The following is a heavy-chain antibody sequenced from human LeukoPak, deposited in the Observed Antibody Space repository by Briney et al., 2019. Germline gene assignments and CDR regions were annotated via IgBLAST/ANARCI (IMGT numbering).Heavy chain of an antibody. J-gene: IGHJ6*02. V-gene: IGHV1-2*02. CDR3: ARDGAVAGTRIYYGMDV. D-gene: IGHD6-19*01. Sequence: ASVKVSCKASGYTFTGHYMHWVRQAPGQGLEWMGWINPNSGGTNYAQKFQGRVTMTRDTSISTAYMELSRLRSDDTAVYYCARDGAVAGTRIYYGMDVWGQGTTVTVSS. CDR2: INPNSGGT. CDR1: GYTFTGHY.